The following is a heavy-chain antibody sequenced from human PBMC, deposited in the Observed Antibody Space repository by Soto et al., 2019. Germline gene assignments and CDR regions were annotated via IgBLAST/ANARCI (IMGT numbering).Heavy chain of an antibody. D-gene: IGHD1-7*01. V-gene: IGHV1-69*06. CDR1: GGTFSSYA. CDR3: ARNCITGTPGTYYYYYGIDV. J-gene: IGHJ6*02. Sequence: QVQLVQSGAEVKKPGSSVKVSCKASGGTFSSYAISWVRQAPGQGLEWMGGIIPIFGTANYAQKFQGRVTITAEKSPSTAYLELSSLRSEDTAVYYCARNCITGTPGTYYYYYGIDVWGQGTTVTVSS. CDR2: IIPIFGTA.